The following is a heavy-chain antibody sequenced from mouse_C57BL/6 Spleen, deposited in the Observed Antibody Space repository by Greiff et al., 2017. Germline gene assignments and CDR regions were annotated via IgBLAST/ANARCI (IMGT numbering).Heavy chain of an antibody. Sequence: DVMLVESGGGLVKPGGSLKLSCAASGFTFSDYGMHWVRQAPEKGLEWVAYISSGSSTINYADTVKGRFTISRDNANNTLFLQMTSLRSEDTAMYYCARGRKTRKDAMDYWGQGTSVTVSA. J-gene: IGHJ4*01. CDR3: ARGRKTRKDAMDY. CDR1: GFTFSDYG. D-gene: IGHD1-3*01. V-gene: IGHV5-17*01. CDR2: ISSGSSTI.